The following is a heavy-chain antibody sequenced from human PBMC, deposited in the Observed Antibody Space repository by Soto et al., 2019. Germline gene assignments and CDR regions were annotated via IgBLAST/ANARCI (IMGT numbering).Heavy chain of an antibody. CDR1: GDTFTSYA. CDR2: INAGNGNT. Sequence: GTSAKVSCKACGDTFTSYAMHWVRQAPGQRLEWMGWINAGNGNTKYSQKFQGRVTITRDTSASTAYMELSSLRSEDTAVYYCAREGRRSSWFIGYYYYGMDVWRQGTTVTVSS. D-gene: IGHD6-13*01. V-gene: IGHV1-3*01. CDR3: AREGRRSSWFIGYYYYGMDV. J-gene: IGHJ6*02.